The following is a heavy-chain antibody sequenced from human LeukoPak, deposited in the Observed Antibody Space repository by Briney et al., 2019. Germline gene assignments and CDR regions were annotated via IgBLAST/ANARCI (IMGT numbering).Heavy chain of an antibody. J-gene: IGHJ3*02. V-gene: IGHV3-21*01. CDR2: ISSSSSYI. D-gene: IGHD6-19*01. CDR3: AREGMGIAVAGAFDI. CDR1: GFTFSSYS. Sequence: SGGSLRLSCAASGFTFSSYSMNWVRQAPGKGLEWVSSISSSSSYIYYADSVKGRFTISRDNAKNSLYLQMNSLRAEDTAVYYCAREGMGIAVAGAFDIWGQGTMVTVSS.